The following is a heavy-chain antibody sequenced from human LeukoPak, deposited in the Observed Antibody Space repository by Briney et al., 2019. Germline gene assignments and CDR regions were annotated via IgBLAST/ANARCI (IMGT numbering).Heavy chain of an antibody. V-gene: IGHV4-34*01. CDR1: GGSFNGYY. CDR3: ARRPRVNTFGGVIDYFDY. J-gene: IGHJ4*02. CDR2: INHSGST. D-gene: IGHD3-16*02. Sequence: SETLSLTCAVYGGSFNGYYWSWIRQPPGKGLEWIGEINHSGSTNYNPSLKSRVTISVDTSKNQFSLKLSSVTAADTAVYYRARRPRVNTFGGVIDYFDYWGQGTLVTVSS.